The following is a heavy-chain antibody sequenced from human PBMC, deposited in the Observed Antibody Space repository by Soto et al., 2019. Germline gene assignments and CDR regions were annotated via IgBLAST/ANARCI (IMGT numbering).Heavy chain of an antibody. CDR1: GFTFSSYG. J-gene: IGHJ4*02. D-gene: IGHD6-19*01. V-gene: IGHV3-30*18. CDR3: AKDRPSIAVAGMGGFDY. Sequence: QVQLLESGGGVVQPGRSLRLSCAASGFTFSSYGMHWVRQAPGKGLEWVAVISYDGSNKYYADSVKGRFTISRDNSKNTLYLQMNSLRAEETAVYYCAKDRPSIAVAGMGGFDYWGQGTLVTVSS. CDR2: ISYDGSNK.